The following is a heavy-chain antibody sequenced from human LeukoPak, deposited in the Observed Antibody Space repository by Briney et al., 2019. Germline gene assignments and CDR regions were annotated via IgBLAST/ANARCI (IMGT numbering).Heavy chain of an antibody. Sequence: GGSLRLSCAASGFRFSGYVMHWVRQAPRQGLAWVALISYDGSNKHYGDSVKGRFTISRDNSKNTLSLEMSSLRGDDTALYYCARDSGGSLFDLWGRGTLVIVSS. V-gene: IGHV3-30*03. CDR1: GFRFSGYV. CDR3: ARDSGGSLFDL. D-gene: IGHD6-19*01. CDR2: ISYDGSNK. J-gene: IGHJ4*02.